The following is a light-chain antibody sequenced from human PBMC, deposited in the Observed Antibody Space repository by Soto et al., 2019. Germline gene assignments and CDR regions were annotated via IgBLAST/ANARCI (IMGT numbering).Light chain of an antibody. CDR3: QQYNSYST. J-gene: IGKJ4*02. CDR2: KAS. Sequence: DIQMTQSPSTLSASVGDRLTITCRTSQSISSWLAWYQQKPGKAAKLLIYKASSLESGVPSRFSGSGSGTEFTLTISSLQPDDFATYYCQQYNSYSTCGGGTKVEIK. CDR1: QSISSW. V-gene: IGKV1-5*03.